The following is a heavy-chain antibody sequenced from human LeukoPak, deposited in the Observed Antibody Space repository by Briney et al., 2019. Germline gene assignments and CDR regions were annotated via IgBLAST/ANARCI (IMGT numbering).Heavy chain of an antibody. J-gene: IGHJ4*02. V-gene: IGHV3-21*01. D-gene: IGHD4-23*01. CDR1: GFSFNRYS. CDR2: ISSSSSYI. Sequence: GGSLRLSCAASGFSFNRYSMNWVRQAPGQGLEWVSSISSSSSYIYYADSVKGRFTISRDNVENSLYLQMNGLRDEDTAVYYCARVAAGYSVNYFDYWGQGTLVTVSS. CDR3: ARVAAGYSVNYFDY.